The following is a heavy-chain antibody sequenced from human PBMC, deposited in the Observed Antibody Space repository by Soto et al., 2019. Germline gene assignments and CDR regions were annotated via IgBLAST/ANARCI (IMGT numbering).Heavy chain of an antibody. CDR2: IWYDGSNK. V-gene: IGHV3-33*01. CDR1: GFTFSSYG. CDR3: ARQHRDILTGLRWNGMDV. J-gene: IGHJ6*02. D-gene: IGHD3-9*01. Sequence: QVQLVESGGGVVQPGRSLRLSCAASGFTFSSYGMHWVRQAPGKGLEWVAVIWYDGSNKYYADSVKGRFTISRDNSKNTLYLQMNSLRAEDTAVYYCARQHRDILTGLRWNGMDVWGQGTMVTVSS.